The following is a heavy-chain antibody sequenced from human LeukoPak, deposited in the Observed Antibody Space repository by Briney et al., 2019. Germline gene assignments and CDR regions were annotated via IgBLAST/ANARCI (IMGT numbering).Heavy chain of an antibody. CDR3: AREKIGTGTGLGKDYYYMDV. D-gene: IGHD1-1*01. Sequence: SETLSLTCTVSGGSISSGSYYWSWIRQPAGKGLEWIGRIYTSGSTNYNPSLKSRVTISVDTSKNQFSLKLSSVTAADTAMYYCAREKIGTGTGLGKDYYYMDVWGKGTTVTISS. CDR1: GGSISSGSYY. CDR2: IYTSGST. J-gene: IGHJ6*03. V-gene: IGHV4-61*02.